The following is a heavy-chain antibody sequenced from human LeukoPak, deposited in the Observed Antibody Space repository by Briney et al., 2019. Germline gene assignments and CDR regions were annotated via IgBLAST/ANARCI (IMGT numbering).Heavy chain of an antibody. V-gene: IGHV4-59*01. D-gene: IGHD5-18*01. CDR3: ASGGYGNQDYYYYGMDV. CDR1: GGPISSYH. CDR2: IYYSGST. Sequence: SETLSLTCTVSGGPISSYHWSWIRQPPGKGLEGIGDIYYSGSTNYNPSLKSRVTISVDTSKTQFSLKLSSVTAADTAVYYCASGGYGNQDYYYYGMDVWGQGTTVTVSS. J-gene: IGHJ6*02.